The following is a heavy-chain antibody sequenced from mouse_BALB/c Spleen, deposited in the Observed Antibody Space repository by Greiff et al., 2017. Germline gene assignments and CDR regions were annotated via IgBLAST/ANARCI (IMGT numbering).Heavy chain of an antibody. J-gene: IGHJ2*01. Sequence: QVQLQQSGAELVRPGSSVKISCKASGYAFSSYWMNWVKQRPGQGLEWIGQIYPGDGDTNYNGKFKGKATLTADKSSSTAYMQLSSLTSEDSAVYFCASSTMSTTGYFDYWGQGTTLTVSS. CDR3: ASSTMSTTGYFDY. CDR2: IYPGDGDT. D-gene: IGHD2-4*01. CDR1: GYAFSSYW. V-gene: IGHV1-80*01.